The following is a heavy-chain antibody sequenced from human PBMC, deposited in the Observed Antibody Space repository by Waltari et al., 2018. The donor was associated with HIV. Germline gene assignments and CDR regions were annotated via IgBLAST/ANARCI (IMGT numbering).Heavy chain of an antibody. CDR2: ISWNSGSI. CDR3: AKDRAAAGRYYYYYYGMDV. V-gene: IGHV3-9*01. J-gene: IGHJ6*02. D-gene: IGHD6-13*01. Sequence: EVQLVESGGGLVQPGRSLRLSCAASGFTFDDYAMHWVRQAPGKGLEWVSGISWNSGSIGYADSVKGRFTISRDNAKNSLYLQMNSLRAEDTALYYCAKDRAAAGRYYYYYYGMDVWGQGP. CDR1: GFTFDDYA.